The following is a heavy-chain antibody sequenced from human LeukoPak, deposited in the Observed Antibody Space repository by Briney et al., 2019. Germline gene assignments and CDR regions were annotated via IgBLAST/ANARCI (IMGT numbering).Heavy chain of an antibody. D-gene: IGHD3-10*01. CDR1: GGSISSYY. V-gene: IGHV4-4*07. CDR2: IYTSGST. Sequence: PSETLSLTCTVSGGSISSYYWSWIRQPAGKGLEWIGRIYTSGSTNYNPSLKSRVTMSVDTSKNQFSLKLSSVTAADTAVYYCARSIPQGFAAHYYGSGSHYSNYYYYMDVWGKGTTVTVSS. J-gene: IGHJ6*03. CDR3: ARSIPQGFAAHYYGSGSHYSNYYYYMDV.